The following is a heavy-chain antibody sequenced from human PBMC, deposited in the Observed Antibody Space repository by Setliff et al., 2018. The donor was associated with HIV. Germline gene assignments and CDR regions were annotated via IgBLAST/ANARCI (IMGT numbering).Heavy chain of an antibody. CDR2: IYHSGST. V-gene: IGHV4-38-2*02. Sequence: PSETLSLTCALSGYSISNGYYWGWIRQPSGKGLEWIGSIYHSGSTFYNPSLRSRVTISVDVSKNQFYLKLSSVTTADTAVYYCAREYSSSSANWYFDLWGRGTLVTVSS. CDR1: GYSISNGYY. CDR3: AREYSSSSANWYFDL. J-gene: IGHJ2*01. D-gene: IGHD6-6*01.